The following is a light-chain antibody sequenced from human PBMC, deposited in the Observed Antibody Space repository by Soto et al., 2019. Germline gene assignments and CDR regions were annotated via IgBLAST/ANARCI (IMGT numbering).Light chain of an antibody. J-gene: IGKJ4*01. V-gene: IGKV3-20*01. Sequence: EIVLTQPPGTLSLSPGERATLSCRASQSVSSSYLAWYQQKPGQAPRLLIYGASSRATGIPDRFSGSGSATDFTLTISRLEPEDFAVYYCQQYGTSPPLTFGGGTKVE. CDR1: QSVSSSY. CDR2: GAS. CDR3: QQYGTSPPLT.